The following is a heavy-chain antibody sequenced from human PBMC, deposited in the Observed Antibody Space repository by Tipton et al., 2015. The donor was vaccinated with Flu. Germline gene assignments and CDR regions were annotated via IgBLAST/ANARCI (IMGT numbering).Heavy chain of an antibody. Sequence: LRLSCTVSGDSIRSGTSRWSWIRQPAGKGLEWIGRIFASGATNYNPSLKSRVTISLDTSRNQFSLKLTSVTAADTAVYYCTRGVVVGVTAPGSWGQGALVTVSS. V-gene: IGHV4-61*02. CDR2: IFASGAT. D-gene: IGHD1-26*01. J-gene: IGHJ5*02. CDR3: TRGVVVGVTAPGS. CDR1: GDSIRSGTSR.